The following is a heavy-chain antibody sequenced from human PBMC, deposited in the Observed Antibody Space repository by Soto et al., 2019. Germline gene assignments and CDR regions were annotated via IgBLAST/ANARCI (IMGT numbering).Heavy chain of an antibody. D-gene: IGHD5-18*01. V-gene: IGHV4-59*01. Sequence: SETLSLTCTVAGGSISSYYWSWIRQPPGKGLEWIGYIYYGGSTNYNPSLKSLVTISVDTSKNQFSLKLSSVTAADTAVYYCARDSGIQLWPYYFDYWGQGTLVTVSS. CDR2: IYYGGST. CDR1: GGSISSYY. CDR3: ARDSGIQLWPYYFDY. J-gene: IGHJ4*02.